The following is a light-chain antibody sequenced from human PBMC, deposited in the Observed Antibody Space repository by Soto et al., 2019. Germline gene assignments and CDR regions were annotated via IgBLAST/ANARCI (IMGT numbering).Light chain of an antibody. CDR2: AAS. V-gene: IGKV1-39*01. CDR3: QQSYSTPPT. CDR1: QSISSY. Sequence: DIQMTQSPSSLSASVGDRVTITCRASQSISSYLNWYQQKPGKAPKLLIYAASSLQSGVPSRFSVSGSWTDFTLTISSLQPEDFATYYCQQSYSTPPTFGQGTKLEIK. J-gene: IGKJ2*01.